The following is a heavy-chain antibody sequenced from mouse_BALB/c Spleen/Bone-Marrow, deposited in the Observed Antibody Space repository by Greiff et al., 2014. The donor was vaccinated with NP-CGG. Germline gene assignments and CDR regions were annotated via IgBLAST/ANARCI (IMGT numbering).Heavy chain of an antibody. V-gene: IGHV3-2*02. CDR3: TRYDYDGVDY. D-gene: IGHD2-4*01. J-gene: IGHJ2*01. Sequence: EVQLQQSGPGLVKPSQSLSLTCTVTGYSITSDYAWNWIRQFPGNKLEWMGYISYSGSTSYNPSLKSRTSITRDTSKNQFFLQLNSVTAEDTATYYCTRYDYDGVDYWGQGTTLTVSS. CDR1: GYSITSDYA. CDR2: ISYSGST.